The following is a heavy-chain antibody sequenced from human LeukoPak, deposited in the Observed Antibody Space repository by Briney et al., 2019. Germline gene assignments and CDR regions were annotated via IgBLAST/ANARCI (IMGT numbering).Heavy chain of an antibody. CDR3: ARDCTPYSRGFDY. CDR2: IYHSGST. D-gene: IGHD6-13*01. J-gene: IGHJ4*02. Sequence: PSETLSLTCTVSGYSISSGYYWGWIRQPPGKGLEWIGSIYHSGSTYYNPSLKSRVTISVDTSKNQFSLKLSSVTAADTAVYYCARDCTPYSRGFDYWGQGTLVTVSS. CDR1: GYSISSGYY. V-gene: IGHV4-38-2*02.